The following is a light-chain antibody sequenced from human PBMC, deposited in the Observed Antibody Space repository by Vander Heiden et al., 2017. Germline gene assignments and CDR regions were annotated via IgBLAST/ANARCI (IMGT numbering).Light chain of an antibody. V-gene: IGKV2-40*01. CDR3: MQRVECPWT. CDR1: QSVLDGADGYKH. CDR2: MGS. Sequence: DIVLTQTPPSLPVTPGEPASISCKSSQSVLDGADGYKHLDWFLQKPGRSPQVLIYMGSFRASGVPDRFSGSGSGTNITLKISRVEAEDVGLYYCMQRVECPWTFGQGTKVEI. J-gene: IGKJ1*01.